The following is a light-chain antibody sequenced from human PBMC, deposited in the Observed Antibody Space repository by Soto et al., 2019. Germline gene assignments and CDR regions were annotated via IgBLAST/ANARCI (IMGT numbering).Light chain of an antibody. J-gene: IGKJ5*01. CDR2: GAS. Sequence: EIVMTQSPATLSVTPGERATLSCRASQSVSSNLAWYQQTPGPAPRLLISGASTRATGIPARFSGSGSGAECTLTISSLQTEDVAFFYCQQYDNWPITFGQGTRLAIK. CDR3: QQYDNWPIT. V-gene: IGKV3-15*01. CDR1: QSVSSN.